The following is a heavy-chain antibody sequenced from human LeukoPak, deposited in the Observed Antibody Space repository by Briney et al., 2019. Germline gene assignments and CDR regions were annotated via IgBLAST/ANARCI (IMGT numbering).Heavy chain of an antibody. CDR3: ARAGYYCDSSGYYIGDY. CDR2: ISAYNGNT. CDR1: GYTFTRYG. J-gene: IGHJ4*02. Sequence: GASVKVSCKASGYTFTRYGISWVRQTPGQGLEWMGWISAYNGNTNYAQKLQGRVTMTTDTSTSTAYMELRSLRSDDTAVYYCARAGYYCDSSGYYIGDYWGQATLVTVSS. V-gene: IGHV1-18*01. D-gene: IGHD3-22*01.